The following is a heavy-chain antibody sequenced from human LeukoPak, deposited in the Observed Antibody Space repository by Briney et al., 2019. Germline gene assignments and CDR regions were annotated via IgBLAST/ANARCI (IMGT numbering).Heavy chain of an antibody. CDR3: ARGSLDSGYGEYFDY. Sequence: PSETLSLTCTVSGGSISSGGYYWSWIRQHPGKGLEWIGYIYYSGSTYYNPSLKSRVTISVDTSKNQFSLKLSSVTAADTAVYYCARGSLDSGYGEYFDYWGQGTLVTVSS. CDR2: IYYSGST. J-gene: IGHJ4*02. V-gene: IGHV4-31*03. D-gene: IGHD5-12*01. CDR1: GGSISSGGYY.